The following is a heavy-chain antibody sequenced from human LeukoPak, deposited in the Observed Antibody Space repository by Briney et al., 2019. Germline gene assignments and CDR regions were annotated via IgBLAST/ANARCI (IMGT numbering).Heavy chain of an antibody. CDR1: GYTFTSYG. D-gene: IGHD2-2*01. V-gene: IGHV1-18*01. J-gene: IGHJ6*03. CDR3: ARWFCSSTSCRTLYYYYMDV. Sequence: ASVKVSCKASGYTFTSYGISWVRQALGQGLEWMGWISAYNGNTNYAQKLQGRVTMTTDTSTSTAYMELRSLRSDDTAVYYCARWFCSSTSCRTLYYYYMDVWGKGTTVTVSS. CDR2: ISAYNGNT.